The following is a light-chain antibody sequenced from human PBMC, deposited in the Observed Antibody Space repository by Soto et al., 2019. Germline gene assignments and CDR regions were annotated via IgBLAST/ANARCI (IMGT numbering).Light chain of an antibody. CDR2: KAS. J-gene: IGKJ1*01. CDR1: QTISSW. Sequence: DIQMTQSPSTLSASVGDRVTITCRASQTISSWLAWYQQKPGKAPNLLIYKASSLESGVPSRFSGSGSGTEFTLTISSLQPDDFATYYCQQYNIYPRTFGQGTKVEIK. CDR3: QQYNIYPRT. V-gene: IGKV1-5*03.